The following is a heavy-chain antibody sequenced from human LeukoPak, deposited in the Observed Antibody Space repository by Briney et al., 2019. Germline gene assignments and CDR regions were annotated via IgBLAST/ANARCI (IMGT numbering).Heavy chain of an antibody. J-gene: IGHJ4*02. Sequence: PSETLSLTCAVSGYSISSGYYWGWIRQPPGKGLEWIGSIYHSGGTYYNPSLKSRVTISVDTSKNQFSLKLSSVTAADTAVYYCARLDRAARPDYWGQGTLVTVSS. D-gene: IGHD6-6*01. CDR2: IYHSGGT. V-gene: IGHV4-38-2*01. CDR1: GYSISSGYY. CDR3: ARLDRAARPDY.